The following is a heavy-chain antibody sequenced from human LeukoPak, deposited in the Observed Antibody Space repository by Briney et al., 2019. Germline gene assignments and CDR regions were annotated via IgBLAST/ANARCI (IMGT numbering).Heavy chain of an antibody. V-gene: IGHV3-11*04. CDR2: ISSSGSTI. J-gene: IGHJ4*02. Sequence: GGSLRLSCAASGFIFSDYYMSWIRQAPGKGLEWVSYISSSGSTIHNVDPVKGRFTISRDNAKNSLYLQMNSLRAEDTAVYYCARVRRGGSSSFDYWGQGILVTVSS. CDR1: GFIFSDYY. CDR3: ARVRRGGSSSFDY. D-gene: IGHD6-6*01.